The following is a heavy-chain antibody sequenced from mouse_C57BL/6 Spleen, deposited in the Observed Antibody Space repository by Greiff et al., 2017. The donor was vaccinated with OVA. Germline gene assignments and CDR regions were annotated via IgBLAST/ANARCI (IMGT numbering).Heavy chain of an antibody. CDR2: INPSTGGT. V-gene: IGHV1-42*01. CDR1: GYSFTGYY. CDR3: ARSGGYDYAMDY. Sequence: DVQLQESGPELVKPGASVKISCKASGYSFTGYYMNWVKQSPEKSLEWIGEINPSTGGTTYNQKFKAKATLTVDKSSSTAYMQLKSLTSEDSAVYYCARSGGYDYAMDYWGQGTSVTVSS. J-gene: IGHJ4*01. D-gene: IGHD2-2*01.